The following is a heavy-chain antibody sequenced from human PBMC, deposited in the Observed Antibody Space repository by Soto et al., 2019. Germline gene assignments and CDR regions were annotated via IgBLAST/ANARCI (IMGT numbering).Heavy chain of an antibody. CDR1: GFTFSSYG. V-gene: IGHV3-30*18. Sequence: GSLRLSCAASGFTFSSYGMHWVRQAPGKGLEWVAVISYDGSNKYYADSVKGRFTISRDNSKNTLYLQMNSLRAEDTAVYYCAKDRRVLRYFDWLSDDAFDIWGQGTMVTVSS. CDR3: AKDRRVLRYFDWLSDDAFDI. CDR2: ISYDGSNK. J-gene: IGHJ3*02. D-gene: IGHD3-9*01.